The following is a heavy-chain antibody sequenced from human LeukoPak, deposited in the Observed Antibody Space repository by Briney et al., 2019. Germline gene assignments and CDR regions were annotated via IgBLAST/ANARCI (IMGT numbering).Heavy chain of an antibody. CDR2: INHSGST. V-gene: IGHV4-34*01. Sequence: PSETLSLTCAVYGGSFSGYYWSWIRQPPGKGLEWIGEINHSGSTNYNPSLKSRVTISVDTSKNQFSLKLSSVTAADTAVYYCAGTYCIGGSCYEGYYFDYWGQGTLVTVSS. J-gene: IGHJ4*02. CDR1: GGSFSGYY. CDR3: AGTYCIGGSCYEGYYFDY. D-gene: IGHD2-15*01.